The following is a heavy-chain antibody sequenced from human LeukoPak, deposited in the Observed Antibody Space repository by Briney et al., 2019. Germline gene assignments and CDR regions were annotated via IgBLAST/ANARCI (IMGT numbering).Heavy chain of an antibody. D-gene: IGHD6-19*01. J-gene: IGHJ2*01. CDR2: ILYDGSNK. V-gene: IGHV3-33*01. Sequence: QSRGSLSLSCVASGFTFNNYAIRWGRPAPRQGLGWVAVILYDGSNKLYADSVKGPFTISRDNSKNTLSVQMHRLRAEDTAVYYCESDSGEYSSEWYFDLWGRGTLVTVSS. CDR1: GFTFNNYA. CDR3: ESDSGEYSSEWYFDL.